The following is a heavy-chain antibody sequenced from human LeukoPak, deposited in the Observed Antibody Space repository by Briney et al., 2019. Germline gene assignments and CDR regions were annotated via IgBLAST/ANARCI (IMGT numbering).Heavy chain of an antibody. CDR2: INPNSGDT. V-gene: IGHV1-2*02. J-gene: IGHJ5*02. D-gene: IGHD2-15*01. Sequence: GASVKVSCKASGYTFTGYYMHWVRQAPGQGLEWMGWINPNSGDTNYAQKFQGRVTMTRDTSISTAYMELSRLRSDDTAVYYCARDHVGYCSGGSCYPNWFDPWGQGTLVTVSS. CDR3: ARDHVGYCSGGSCYPNWFDP. CDR1: GYTFTGYY.